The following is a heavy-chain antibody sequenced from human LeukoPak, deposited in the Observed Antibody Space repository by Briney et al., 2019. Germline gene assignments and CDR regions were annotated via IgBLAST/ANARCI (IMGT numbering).Heavy chain of an antibody. D-gene: IGHD3-10*01. CDR3: AKGDYFGSGFDY. CDR1: GFTFSNYG. Sequence: GGSLRLSCAASGFTFSNYGLHWVRQVPGKGLEWVAFVFYDGSNQYYADSVKGRFTISRDNSKYTLYLQMNSLRVEDTAVYYCAKGDYFGSGFDYWSQGTLVIVST. CDR2: VFYDGSNQ. J-gene: IGHJ4*02. V-gene: IGHV3-30*02.